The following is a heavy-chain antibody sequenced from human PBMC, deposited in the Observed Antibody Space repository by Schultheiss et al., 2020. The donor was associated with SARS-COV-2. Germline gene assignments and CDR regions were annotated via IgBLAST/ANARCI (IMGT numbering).Heavy chain of an antibody. CDR1: GFTFSSYA. CDR3: ARGGGAFDV. V-gene: IGHV3-74*01. J-gene: IGHJ3*01. Sequence: GGSLRLSCEASGFTFSSYAMSWVRQAPGKGLVWVSRINSDGSSTSYADSVKGRFTISRDSAKKSLYLQMNDLRAEDTAIYYCARGGGAFDVWGQGTMVTVAS. CDR2: INSDGSST. D-gene: IGHD3-10*01.